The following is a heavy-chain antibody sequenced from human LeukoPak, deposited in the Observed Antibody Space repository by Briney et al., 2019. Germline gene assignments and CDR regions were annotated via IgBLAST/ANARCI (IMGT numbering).Heavy chain of an antibody. CDR1: GFTFSHYG. D-gene: IGHD4-11*01. Sequence: PGRSLRLSCAASGFTFSHYGMHWVRQAPGKGLEWVAVIWHDGSNKYYTDSVKSRFSISRDNSRNTQYLEMNSLRVEDTAVYYCAKDAQRGFDYSNSLDYWGQGTLVTVSS. V-gene: IGHV3-33*06. J-gene: IGHJ4*02. CDR3: AKDAQRGFDYSNSLDY. CDR2: IWHDGSNK.